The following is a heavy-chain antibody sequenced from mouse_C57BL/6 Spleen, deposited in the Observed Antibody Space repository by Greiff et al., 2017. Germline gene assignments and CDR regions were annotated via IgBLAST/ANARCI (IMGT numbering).Heavy chain of an antibody. Sequence: QVQLQQPGAELVMPGASVKLSCKASGYTFTSYWMHWVKQRPGQGLEWIGEIDPSDSYPNYNQKFKGKSTLTVDKSSSTAYMQLSSLTSEDSAVYYCARRGDYHSNHEAMDYWGQGTAVTVSS. V-gene: IGHV1-69*01. CDR3: ARRGDYHSNHEAMDY. D-gene: IGHD2-5*01. CDR1: GYTFTSYW. J-gene: IGHJ4*01. CDR2: IDPSDSYP.